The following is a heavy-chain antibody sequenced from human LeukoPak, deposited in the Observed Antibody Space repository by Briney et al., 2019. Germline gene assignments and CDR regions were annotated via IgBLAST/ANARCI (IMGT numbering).Heavy chain of an antibody. CDR3: ARDPYCSGGSCPYDY. D-gene: IGHD2-15*01. J-gene: IGHJ4*02. Sequence: ASVKLSCKASGYTFTGYYMHWVRQAPGQGFEWMGWIKPNSGGTNYAQKFQGRVTMTRDTSISTAYMELSRLRSDDTAVYYCARDPYCSGGSCPYDYWGQGTLGTVSS. V-gene: IGHV1-2*02. CDR2: IKPNSGGT. CDR1: GYTFTGYY.